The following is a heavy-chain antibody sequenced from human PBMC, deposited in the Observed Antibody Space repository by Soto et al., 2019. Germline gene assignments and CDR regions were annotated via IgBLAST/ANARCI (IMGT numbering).Heavy chain of an antibody. Sequence: GGSLRLSGAASGFIFENFGMSWVRQAPGKGLEWISSISGSGLKKYYADSVKGRFTISRDNSKSTVYLELNNLSAEDTAVYHCAKNQGVELVPLATVDWFDPWGQGSVVTVSS. J-gene: IGHJ5*02. CDR2: ISGSGLKK. V-gene: IGHV3-23*01. D-gene: IGHD1-26*01. CDR3: AKNQGVELVPLATVDWFDP. CDR1: GFIFENFG.